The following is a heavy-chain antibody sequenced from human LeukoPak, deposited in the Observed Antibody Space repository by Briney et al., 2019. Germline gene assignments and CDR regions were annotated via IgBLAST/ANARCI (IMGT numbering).Heavy chain of an antibody. J-gene: IGHJ6*02. Sequence: SETLSLTCALNGGSFSGYYWSWIRQSQEKGLEWIGETNHGGSVNYNPSLKSRVTISIETSKNQFSLNLTSVTAADTAVYYCAKGNPSGTYYYGMDVWGQGTTVTVSS. CDR1: GGSFSGYY. CDR3: AKGNPSGTYYYGMDV. V-gene: IGHV4-34*01. CDR2: TNHGGSV. D-gene: IGHD1-26*01.